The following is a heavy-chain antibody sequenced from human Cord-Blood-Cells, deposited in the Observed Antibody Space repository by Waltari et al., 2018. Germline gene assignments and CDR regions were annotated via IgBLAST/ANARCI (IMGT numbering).Heavy chain of an antibody. CDR2: IRYDGINK. J-gene: IGHJ3*02. Sequence: QVQLVESGGGVVQPGGSLRLSCAASGFTFSSYGMHWVRQAPGKGLEWVAFIRYDGINKYYADSVKGRFTISRDNSKNTLNLQMNSLRAEDTAVYYCAKDQVGGIAARDDAFDIWGQGTMVTVSS. CDR3: AKDQVGGIAARDDAFDI. V-gene: IGHV3-30*02. CDR1: GFTFSSYG. D-gene: IGHD6-6*01.